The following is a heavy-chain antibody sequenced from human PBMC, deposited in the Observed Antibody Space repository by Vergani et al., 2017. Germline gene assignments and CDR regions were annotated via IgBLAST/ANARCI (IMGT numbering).Heavy chain of an antibody. V-gene: IGHV4-59*01. CDR2: IYYSGST. J-gene: IGHJ6*02. CDR1: GGSISSYY. Sequence: QVQLQESGPGLVKPSETLSLTCTVSGGSISSYYWSWVRQPPGEGLEWIGYIYYSGSTNYNPSLKSRVTLSVDTSKNQFSLKLSSVTAADTAVYYCARDAVGSSSWYTYYDGMDVWGQGTTVTVSS. D-gene: IGHD6-13*01. CDR3: ARDAVGSSSWYTYYDGMDV.